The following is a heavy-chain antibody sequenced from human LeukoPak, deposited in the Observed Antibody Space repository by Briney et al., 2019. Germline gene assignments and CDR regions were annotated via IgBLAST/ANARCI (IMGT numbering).Heavy chain of an antibody. V-gene: IGHV5-10-1*01. CDR3: ARHPPPTYYDILTGYYSYNWFDP. D-gene: IGHD3-9*01. CDR1: GYSFTSYW. J-gene: IGHJ5*02. Sequence: GESLKISCKGSGYSFTSYWISWVRQMPGKGLEWMGRIDPSDSYTNYSPSFQGHVTISADKSISTAYLQWSSLKAPDTAMYYCARHPPPTYYDILTGYYSYNWFDPWGQGTLVTVSS. CDR2: IDPSDSYT.